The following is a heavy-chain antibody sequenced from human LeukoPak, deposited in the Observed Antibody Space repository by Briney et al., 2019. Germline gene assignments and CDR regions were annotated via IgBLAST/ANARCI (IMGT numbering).Heavy chain of an antibody. CDR1: GASVSSSH. Sequence: SETLSLTCVVSGASVSSSHWNWIRQSPGKGLEWIGCLSYTGKTDYNPSLTSRVTISVDTSKNQVSLKLRSVTAADTAVYYCSEGYFEPFDHWGQGTLVTVSS. CDR3: SEGYFEPFDH. D-gene: IGHD2/OR15-2a*01. CDR2: LSYTGKT. V-gene: IGHV4-59*02. J-gene: IGHJ4*02.